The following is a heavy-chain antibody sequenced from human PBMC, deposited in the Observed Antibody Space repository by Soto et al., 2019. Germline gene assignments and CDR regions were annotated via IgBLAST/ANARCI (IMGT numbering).Heavy chain of an antibody. CDR3: ARGGGVTTTGDDY. CDR2: IYHSGST. V-gene: IGHV4-30-2*01. J-gene: IGHJ4*02. CDR1: GGSINTATHS. Sequence: QLQLQESGSGLVKPSQTLSLTCAVSGGSINTATHSWSWIRQPPGKGLEWIGYIYHSGSTYYNPYVKSRDTISIDKSNNQFSLRLSSVTAADTAVYYCARGGGVTTTGDDYWGQGILVTVSS. D-gene: IGHD4-4*01.